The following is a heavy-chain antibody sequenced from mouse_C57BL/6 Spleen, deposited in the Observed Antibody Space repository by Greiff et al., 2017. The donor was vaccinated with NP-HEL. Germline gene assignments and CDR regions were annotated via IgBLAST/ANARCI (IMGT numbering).Heavy chain of an antibody. D-gene: IGHD1-1*01. CDR3: ARATTVGGYFDV. CDR1: GYTFTSYW. Sequence: QVHVKQPGAELVRPGSSVKLSCKASGYTFTSYWMHWVKQRPIQGLEWIGNIDPSDSETHYNQKFKDKATLTVDKSSSTAYMQLSSLTSEDSAVYYCARATTVGGYFDVWGTGTTVTVSS. CDR2: IDPSDSET. V-gene: IGHV1-52*01. J-gene: IGHJ1*03.